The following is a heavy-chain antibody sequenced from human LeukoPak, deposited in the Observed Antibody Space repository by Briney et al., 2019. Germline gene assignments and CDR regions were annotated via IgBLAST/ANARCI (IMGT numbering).Heavy chain of an antibody. V-gene: IGHV4-39*01. J-gene: IGHJ4*02. D-gene: IGHD1-1*01. CDR2: FYYSGST. Sequence: SETLSLTCTVVSGGSISSSSYYWGWIRQPPGKGLEWIGSFYYSGSTYHNPSLKSRVTISADTSKNQFSLKLSSVTAADTAVYYCARLWRAAIDYGGQGILVTVSS. CDR1: GGSISSSSYY. CDR3: ARLWRAAIDY.